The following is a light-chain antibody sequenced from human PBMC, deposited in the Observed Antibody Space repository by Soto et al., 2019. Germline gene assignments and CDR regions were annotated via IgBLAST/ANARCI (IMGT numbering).Light chain of an antibody. J-gene: IGLJ1*01. CDR3: SSYAGSSTYV. CDR1: NSDIGTYNL. V-gene: IGLV2-14*02. Sequence: QSALTQPAAVSGSPGQSITISCIGSNSDIGTYNLVSWYRQHPGKVPKLLIYEVSKRPSGVPDRFSGSKSGNTASLTVSGLQAEDEADYYCSSYAGSSTYVFGTGTKVTI. CDR2: EVS.